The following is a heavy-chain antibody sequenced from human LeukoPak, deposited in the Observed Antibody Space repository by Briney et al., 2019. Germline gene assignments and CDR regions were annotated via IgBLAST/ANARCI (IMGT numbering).Heavy chain of an antibody. V-gene: IGHV3-15*01. CDR1: GFIFRNAW. CDR3: TTVWNCGGDCSDAFDI. D-gene: IGHD2-21*02. Sequence: PGGSLRLSCAASGFIFRNAWMSWVRQAPGKGLEWVGRIKSKTDGGITDYAAPVTCRFTISRDDSKNTLYLQMNSLKTEDTAVYYCTTVWNCGGDCSDAFDIWGQGTMVTVSS. J-gene: IGHJ3*02. CDR2: IKSKTDGGIT.